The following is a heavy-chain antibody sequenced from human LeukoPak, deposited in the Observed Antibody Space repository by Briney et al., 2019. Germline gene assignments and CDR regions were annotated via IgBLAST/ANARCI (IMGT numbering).Heavy chain of an antibody. Sequence: SETLSLTCTVSGGSISSSSYYWGWIRQPPGKGLEWIGSIYYSGSTYYNPSLKSRVTISVDTSKNQFSLKLSSVTAADTAVYYCARDRIDIVVVPAAKAYYYYGMDVWGQGTTVTVSS. D-gene: IGHD2-2*01. CDR3: ARDRIDIVVVPAAKAYYYYGMDV. CDR1: GGSISSSSYY. J-gene: IGHJ6*02. CDR2: IYYSGST. V-gene: IGHV4-39*07.